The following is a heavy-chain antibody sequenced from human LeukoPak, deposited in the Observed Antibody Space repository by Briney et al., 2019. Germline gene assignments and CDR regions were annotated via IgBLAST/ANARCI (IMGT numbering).Heavy chain of an antibody. J-gene: IGHJ6*02. CDR2: IYYSGST. V-gene: IGHV4-34*01. CDR1: GGSFSGYC. CDR3: ARGKSVTDYYYYYGMDV. D-gene: IGHD3-16*01. Sequence: PSETLSLTCAVYGGSFSGYCWGWIRQPPGKGLEWIGSIYYSGSTYYNPSLKSRVTISVDTSKNQFSLKLSSVTAADTAVYYCARGKSVTDYYYYYGMDVWGQGTTVTVSS.